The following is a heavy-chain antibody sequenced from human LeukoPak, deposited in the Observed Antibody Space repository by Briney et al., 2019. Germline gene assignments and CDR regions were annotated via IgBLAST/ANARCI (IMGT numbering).Heavy chain of an antibody. D-gene: IGHD6-13*01. CDR2: IKRDGSEK. Sequence: GGSLRLSCAASGFTFSSYWMSWVRQAPGKGLEWVANIKRDGSEKYYVDSVKGRFTISRDNAKNSLYLQMNSLRAEDTAVYYCPREYSTSWSNYYGMDVWGKGTTVTVSS. V-gene: IGHV3-7*01. CDR1: GFTFSSYW. CDR3: PREYSTSWSNYYGMDV. J-gene: IGHJ6*04.